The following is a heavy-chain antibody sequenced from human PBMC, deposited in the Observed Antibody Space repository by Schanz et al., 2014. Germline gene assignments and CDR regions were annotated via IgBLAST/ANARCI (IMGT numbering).Heavy chain of an antibody. CDR1: GDSVNSNY. V-gene: IGHV4-59*08. CDR2: FYNPGST. D-gene: IGHD6-19*01. Sequence: QVQLQESGPGLVKPSETLSLTCTVSGDSVNSNYWNWIRQSPGRGLEWIGHFYNPGSTNYNPSLKRRATISIDTPPTRVSLKLPSVTAADTAVYFCARNKYTSGWYYFDYWGQGVLVTVSS. J-gene: IGHJ4*02. CDR3: ARNKYTSGWYYFDY.